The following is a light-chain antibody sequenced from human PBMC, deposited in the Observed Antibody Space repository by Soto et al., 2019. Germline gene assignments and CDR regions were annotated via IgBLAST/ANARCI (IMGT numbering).Light chain of an antibody. CDR1: QSVSNSY. CDR3: QQYGSSVT. CDR2: GAS. V-gene: IGKV3-20*01. J-gene: IGKJ3*01. Sequence: EIVLTQSPGTLSLSPGERATLSCRASQSVSNSYLAWYQQKPGQAPRLLMTGASNRATGIPDRFSGSGSGTEFTLTISRLEPEDSAAYYCQQYGSSVTFGPGTKVEIK.